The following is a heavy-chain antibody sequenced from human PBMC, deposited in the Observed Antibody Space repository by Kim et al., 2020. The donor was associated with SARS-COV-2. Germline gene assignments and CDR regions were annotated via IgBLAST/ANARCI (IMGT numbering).Heavy chain of an antibody. D-gene: IGHD6-13*01. Sequence: YNPSLKSRVTISVDTSKNQFSLKLSSVTAADTAVYYCARSSSPRAANWFDPWGQGTLVTVSS. V-gene: IGHV4-39*01. J-gene: IGHJ5*02. CDR3: ARSSSPRAANWFDP.